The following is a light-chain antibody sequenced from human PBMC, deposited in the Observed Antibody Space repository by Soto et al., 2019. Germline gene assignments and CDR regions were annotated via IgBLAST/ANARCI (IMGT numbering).Light chain of an antibody. CDR2: LGS. Sequence: DIVMTQSPLSLPVTPGEPASISCRSSQSLLHSNGYKYLDWYLQKPGQSPQLLIYLGSHRASGVPDRFSGSESGTDFTLKISRVEAEDVGVYYCMQALQTPPTFGQGTKLDIK. V-gene: IGKV2-28*01. CDR3: MQALQTPPT. CDR1: QSLLHSNGYKY. J-gene: IGKJ2*01.